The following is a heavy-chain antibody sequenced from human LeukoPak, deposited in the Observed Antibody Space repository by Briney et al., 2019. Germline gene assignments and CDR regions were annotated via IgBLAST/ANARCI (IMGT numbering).Heavy chain of an antibody. J-gene: IGHJ4*02. Sequence: GGSLRLSCAASGFTFSSYAMSWVRQAPGKGLEWVSATGSGGVTTYYADSVKGRFTISRDNSKNTLYLQMNSLRADDTAVYYCAKDAQYSTSWSPFDYWGQGTLVTVSS. CDR1: GFTFSSYA. CDR2: TGSGGVTT. V-gene: IGHV3-23*01. D-gene: IGHD2-2*01. CDR3: AKDAQYSTSWSPFDY.